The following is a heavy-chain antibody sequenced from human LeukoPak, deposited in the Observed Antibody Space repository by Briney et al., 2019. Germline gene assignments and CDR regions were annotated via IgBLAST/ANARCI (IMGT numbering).Heavy chain of an antibody. J-gene: IGHJ6*04. CDR1: GGTFSSYA. CDR2: IIPIFGTA. V-gene: IGHV1-69*01. Sequence: ASVKVSCKASGGTFSSYAISWERQAPGQGLEWMGGIIPIFGTANYAQKFQGRVTITADESASTAYMELSSLRSEDTAVYYCARGGDSSSWYLGLLGYYYVMDVWGKGATVTVSS. CDR3: ARGGDSSSWYLGLLGYYYVMDV. D-gene: IGHD6-13*01.